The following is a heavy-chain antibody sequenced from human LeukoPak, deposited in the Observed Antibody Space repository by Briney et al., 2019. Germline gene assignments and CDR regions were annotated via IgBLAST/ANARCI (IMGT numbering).Heavy chain of an antibody. CDR1: GYALTELS. CDR3: ATVYGTYYDFWSGQNWFDP. Sequence: ASVKVSCKVSGYALTELSMHWVRQAPGKGLEWMGGFDPEDGETIYAQKFQGRVTMTEDTSTDTAYMELSSLRSEATAVYYCATVYGTYYDFWSGQNWFDPWGQGTLVTVSS. CDR2: FDPEDGET. J-gene: IGHJ5*02. D-gene: IGHD3-3*01. V-gene: IGHV1-24*01.